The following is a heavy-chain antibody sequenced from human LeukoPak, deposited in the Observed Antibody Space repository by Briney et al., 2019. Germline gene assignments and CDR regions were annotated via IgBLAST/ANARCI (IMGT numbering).Heavy chain of an antibody. CDR1: GDSINSHY. CDR2: ISYTGST. J-gene: IGHJ4*02. V-gene: IGHV4-59*11. CDR3: ARVISGDYFDY. Sequence: PPETLSLTCTVSGDSINSHYWSWIRQPPGKGLEWIAYISYTGSTNYNPSLKSRVSISVDTSKNQFSLKLNSVTAADTAVYYCARVISGDYFDYWGQGTLVTVSS. D-gene: IGHD3-10*01.